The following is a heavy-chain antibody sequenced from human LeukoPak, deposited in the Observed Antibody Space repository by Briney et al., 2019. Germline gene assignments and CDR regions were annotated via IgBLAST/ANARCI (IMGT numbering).Heavy chain of an antibody. V-gene: IGHV4-28*05. CDR2: IYYSGSI. D-gene: IGHD6-13*01. Sequence: SETLSLTCAVSGYSLSSSNWWGWIRQPPGKGLEWIGYIYYSGSIYYNPSLKSRVTMSVDTSKNQFSLKLSSVTAVDTAVYYCARMGSQAGSDAFDIWGQGTMVTVSS. CDR3: ARMGSQAGSDAFDI. J-gene: IGHJ3*02. CDR1: GYSLSSSNW.